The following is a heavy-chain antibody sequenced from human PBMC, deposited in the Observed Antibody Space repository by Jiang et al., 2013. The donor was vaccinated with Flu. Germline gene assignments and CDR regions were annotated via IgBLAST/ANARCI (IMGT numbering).Heavy chain of an antibody. V-gene: IGHV5-51*01. CDR1: GYSFTSYW. CDR2: IYPGDSDT. J-gene: IGHJ3*02. CDR3: ARRLKHDVGKPSIDAFDM. Sequence: SLKISCKGSGYSFTSYWIGWVRQMPGKGLEWMGIIYPGDSDTRYSPSFQGQVTISADKSITTAYLQWSSLKASDTAIYYCARRLKHDVGKPSIDAFDMWGQGTMVNVSS. D-gene: IGHD7-27*01.